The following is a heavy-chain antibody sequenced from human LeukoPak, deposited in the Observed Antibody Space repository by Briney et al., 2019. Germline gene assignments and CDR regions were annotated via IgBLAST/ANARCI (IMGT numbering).Heavy chain of an antibody. Sequence: SVTVSCKASGGTFSSYAISWVRQAPGQGLEWMGGIIPIFGTANYAQKFQGRVTITTDESTSTAYMELSSLRSEDTAVYYCARGLYYDSRYYYMDVWAKGPRSPSP. CDR3: ARGLYYDSRYYYMDV. V-gene: IGHV1-69*05. J-gene: IGHJ6*03. CDR2: IIPIFGTA. D-gene: IGHD3-10*01. CDR1: GGTFSSYA.